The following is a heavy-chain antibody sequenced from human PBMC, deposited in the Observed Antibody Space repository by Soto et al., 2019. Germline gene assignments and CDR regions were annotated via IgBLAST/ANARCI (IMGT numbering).Heavy chain of an antibody. CDR2: IYYSGST. CDR1: GGSIRSGGNS. Sequence: QVQLQESGPGLVKPSQTLSLTCTVSGGSIRSGGNSWSWIRQHSGKGLEWIGYIYYSGSTYYNPSLQSRLTISLDTSKNQFSLKLSSVTAADTAVYYCARGVLRTVDYRGQGTLVTVSS. J-gene: IGHJ4*02. CDR3: ARGVLRTVDY. V-gene: IGHV4-31*03.